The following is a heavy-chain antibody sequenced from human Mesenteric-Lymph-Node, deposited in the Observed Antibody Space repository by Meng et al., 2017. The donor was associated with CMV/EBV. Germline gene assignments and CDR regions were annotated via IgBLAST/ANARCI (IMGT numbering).Heavy chain of an antibody. CDR2: INPSGGST. D-gene: IGHD3-10*01. CDR1: GYTFPSYY. Sequence: KASGYTFPSYYIQWVRQAPGQGLEWMGIINPSGGSTGYAQKFQGRVPMTRDTSTSTVYMELSRLRSEDTAVYYCARSLRGSGTENDYWGQGTLVTVSS. V-gene: IGHV1-46*01. J-gene: IGHJ4*02. CDR3: ARSLRGSGTENDY.